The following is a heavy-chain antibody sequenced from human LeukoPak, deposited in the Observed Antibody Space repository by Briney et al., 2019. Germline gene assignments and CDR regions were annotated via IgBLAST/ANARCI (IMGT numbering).Heavy chain of an antibody. CDR2: MNPNSGNT. CDR1: GYTFTSYD. CDR3: ARVDWLYPYNWFDP. Sequence: GASVKVSCKASGYTFTSYDINWVRQATGQGLEWMGWMNPNSGNTGYAQKFQGRVTMTRNTSISTAYMELSSLRSEDTAVYYCARVDWLYPYNWFDPWGQGTLVTVSS. J-gene: IGHJ5*02. V-gene: IGHV1-8*01. D-gene: IGHD3-9*01.